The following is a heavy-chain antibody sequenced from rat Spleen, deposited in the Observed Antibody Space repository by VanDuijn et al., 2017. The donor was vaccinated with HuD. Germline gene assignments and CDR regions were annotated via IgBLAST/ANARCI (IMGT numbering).Heavy chain of an antibody. V-gene: IGHV2S8*01. D-gene: IGHD1-4*01. CDR3: ARSYPGVMDA. Sequence: QVQLRESGPDLVQPSQTLSLTCTVSGFSLTSYGVSWVRQPPGKGLEWIAAISSGGSTYYNSVPKSRLSISRVTSKSQVFLKMNRLQTEDTAMYFCARSYPGVMDAWGQGASVTVSS. J-gene: IGHJ4*01. CDR2: ISSGGST. CDR1: GFSLTSYG.